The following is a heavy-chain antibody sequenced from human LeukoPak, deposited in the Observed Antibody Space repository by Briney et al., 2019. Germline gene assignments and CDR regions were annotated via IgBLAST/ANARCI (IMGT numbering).Heavy chain of an antibody. V-gene: IGHV5-51*01. CDR3: ARLTGYSSGWYFDY. CDR1: GYSFATYW. CDR2: IYPGDSET. D-gene: IGHD6-19*01. Sequence: GESLKISCKGSGYSFATYWFGWVRLMPGKGLEWMGIIYPGDSETRYSPSFQGQVTISADKSISTAYLQWSSLKASDTAIYYCARLTGYSSGWYFDYWGQGTLVTVS. J-gene: IGHJ4*02.